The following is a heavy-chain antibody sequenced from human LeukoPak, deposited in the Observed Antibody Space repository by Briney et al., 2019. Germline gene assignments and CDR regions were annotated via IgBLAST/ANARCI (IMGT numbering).Heavy chain of an antibody. CDR2: INPSGGST. V-gene: IGHV1-46*01. D-gene: IGHD2-2*01. J-gene: IGHJ4*02. CDR1: GYTFTSYY. CDR3: ARGGCSSTSCYTFDY. Sequence: GASVKVSCKASGYTFTSYYMHWVRQAPGQGLEWMGIINPSGGSTSYAQKFQGRVTTTRDTSTSTVYMELSSLRSEDTAVCYCARGGCSSTSCYTFDYWGQGTLVTVSS.